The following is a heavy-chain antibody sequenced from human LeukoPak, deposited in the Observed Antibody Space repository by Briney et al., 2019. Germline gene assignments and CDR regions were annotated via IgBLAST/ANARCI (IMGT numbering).Heavy chain of an antibody. CDR1: GGSISDYS. Sequence: PSETLSLTCTVSGGSISDYSWNWIRQPPGKGLEWIGYIHYSGSTNYNPSLKSRVTISVDRSKNQFSLKLSSVTAADTAVYYCARVHHYDSSGYLSYYYYGMDVWGQGTTVTVSS. D-gene: IGHD3-22*01. CDR3: ARVHHYDSSGYLSYYYYGMDV. J-gene: IGHJ6*02. V-gene: IGHV4-59*12. CDR2: IHYSGST.